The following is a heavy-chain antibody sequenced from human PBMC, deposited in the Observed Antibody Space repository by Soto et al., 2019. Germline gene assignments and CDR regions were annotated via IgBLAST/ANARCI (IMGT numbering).Heavy chain of an antibody. CDR2: ISYDGSNK. CDR3: AKDVYYDSSGYRN. V-gene: IGHV3-30*18. CDR1: GFTFSSYG. J-gene: IGHJ4*02. D-gene: IGHD3-22*01. Sequence: GWSLRLSCAASGFTFSSYGMHLVRQAPGKGLEWVAVISYDGSNKYYADSVKGRFTISRDNSKNTLYLQMNSLRAEDTAVYYCAKDVYYDSSGYRNWGKGTLVTVSS.